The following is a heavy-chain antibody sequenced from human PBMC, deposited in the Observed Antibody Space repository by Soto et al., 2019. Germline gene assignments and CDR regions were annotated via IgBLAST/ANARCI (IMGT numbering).Heavy chain of an antibody. CDR3: ARGQTYYYGSGSMDV. Sequence: QVQLQQWGAGLLKPSETLSLTCAVYGGSFSGYYWSWIRQPPGKGLEWIGEINHSGSTNYNPSLTSRGTISVDTSKNQFSLKLSSVTAADTAVYYCARGQTYYYGSGSMDVWGQGTTVTVSS. CDR1: GGSFSGYY. CDR2: INHSGST. J-gene: IGHJ6*02. V-gene: IGHV4-34*01. D-gene: IGHD3-10*01.